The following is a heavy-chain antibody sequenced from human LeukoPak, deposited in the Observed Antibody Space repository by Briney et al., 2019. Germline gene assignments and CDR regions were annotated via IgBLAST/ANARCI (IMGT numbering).Heavy chain of an antibody. D-gene: IGHD3-10*01. CDR2: ISYDGSNK. J-gene: IGHJ4*02. Sequence: PGRSLRLSCAASGLTFSSYAMHWVRQAPGKGLEWVAVISYDGSNKYYADSVKGRFTISRDNSKNTLYLQMNSLRAEDTAVYYCAREEWFGDYRRYYFDYWGQGTLVTVSS. CDR1: GLTFSSYA. V-gene: IGHV3-30-3*01. CDR3: AREEWFGDYRRYYFDY.